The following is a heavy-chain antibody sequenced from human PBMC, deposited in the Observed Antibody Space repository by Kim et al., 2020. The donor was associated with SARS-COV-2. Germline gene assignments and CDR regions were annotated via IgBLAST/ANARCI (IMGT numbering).Heavy chain of an antibody. J-gene: IGHJ6*02. CDR2: ISAYNGNT. CDR1: GYTFTSYG. CDR3: AREASPEYYYYYGMDV. Sequence: ASVKVSCKASGYTFTSYGISWVRQAPGQGLEWMGWISAYNGNTNYAQKLQGRVTMTTDTSTSTAYMELRSLRSDDTAVYYCAREASPEYYYYYGMDVWGQGTTVTVS. V-gene: IGHV1-18*01.